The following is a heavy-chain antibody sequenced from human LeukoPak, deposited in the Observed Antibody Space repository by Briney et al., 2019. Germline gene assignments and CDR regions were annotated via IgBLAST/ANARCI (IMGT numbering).Heavy chain of an antibody. D-gene: IGHD2-21*02. V-gene: IGHV1-2*02. CDR3: ARGGIVVVTGWFDP. CDR1: GYTFTGYY. CDR2: INPNSGGT. J-gene: IGHJ5*02. Sequence: ASVKVSCKASGYTFTGYYMHWVRQAPGQGLEWMGWINPNSGGTNYAQKFQGRVTMTGDTSISTAYMELSRLRSDDTAVYYCARGGIVVVTGWFDPWGQGTLVTVSS.